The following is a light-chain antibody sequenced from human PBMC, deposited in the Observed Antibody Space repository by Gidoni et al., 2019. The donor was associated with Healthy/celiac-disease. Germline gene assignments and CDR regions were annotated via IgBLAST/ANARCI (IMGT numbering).Light chain of an antibody. J-gene: IGKJ4*01. Sequence: DIQLTQSPSSLSASVGDRVTITCRASQSISSYLNWYQQKPGKAPKLLIYAASSLQSGVPSRFSGSGSGTDFTLTISSLQPEDFATDYCQQSYSTPLTFXGXTKVESK. CDR1: QSISSY. V-gene: IGKV1-39*01. CDR2: AAS. CDR3: QQSYSTPLT.